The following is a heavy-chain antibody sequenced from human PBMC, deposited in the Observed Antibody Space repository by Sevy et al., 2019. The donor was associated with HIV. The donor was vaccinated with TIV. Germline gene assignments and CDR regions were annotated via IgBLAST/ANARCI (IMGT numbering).Heavy chain of an antibody. CDR1: GVSISTYY. D-gene: IGHD3-3*01. V-gene: IGHV4-4*07. Sequence: LSETLSLTCTVSGVSISTYYWSWIRQPAGKGLVWIGRIYTSGSTNYNPSLKSRVTMSVDTSKNQFSLKLSSVTAADTAVYYCARGDFWSGYYYYAMDVWGQGTTVTVSS. CDR3: ARGDFWSGYYYYAMDV. CDR2: IYTSGST. J-gene: IGHJ6*02.